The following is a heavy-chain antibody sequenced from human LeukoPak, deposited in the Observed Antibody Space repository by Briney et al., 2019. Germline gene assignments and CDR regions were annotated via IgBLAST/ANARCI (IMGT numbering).Heavy chain of an antibody. CDR3: ARGGSGVVPAKPTDY. J-gene: IGHJ4*02. Sequence: GGALRLSCAASGFTFSSYSMNWVRQAPGKGLEGVSSISSSSSYIYYADSVKGRFTISRDNAKNSLYLQMNSLRAEDTAVYYCARGGSGVVPAKPTDYWGQGPLVAVSS. D-gene: IGHD3-3*01. V-gene: IGHV3-21*01. CDR2: ISSSSSYI. CDR1: GFTFSSYS.